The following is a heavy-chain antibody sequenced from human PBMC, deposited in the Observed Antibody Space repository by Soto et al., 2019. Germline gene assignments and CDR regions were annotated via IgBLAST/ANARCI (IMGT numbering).Heavy chain of an antibody. D-gene: IGHD3-3*01. CDR2: INPNSGGT. Sequence: ASVKVSCKASGYTFTGYYMHWVRQAPGQGLEWMGWINPNSGGTNYAQKFQGRVTMTRDTSISTAYMELSRLRSDDTAVYYCARGPITIFGVVEDYYYGMDVWGQGTTVTVSS. CDR1: GYTFTGYY. CDR3: ARGPITIFGVVEDYYYGMDV. V-gene: IGHV1-2*02. J-gene: IGHJ6*02.